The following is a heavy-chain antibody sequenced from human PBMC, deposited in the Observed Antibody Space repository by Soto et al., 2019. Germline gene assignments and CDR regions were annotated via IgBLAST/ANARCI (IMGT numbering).Heavy chain of an antibody. CDR3: ARSIKTTVTPYYYYYYGMDV. J-gene: IGHJ6*02. D-gene: IGHD4-4*01. Sequence: GGSLRLSCVASGFTFSSYWMHWVRQAPGKGLVWVSQIKNDGTSTGYADSVKGRFTVSRDNSKNTLYLQMNSLRAEDTAVYYCARSIKTTVTPYYYYYYGMDVWGQGTTVTVSS. CDR2: IKNDGTST. V-gene: IGHV3-74*01. CDR1: GFTFSSYW.